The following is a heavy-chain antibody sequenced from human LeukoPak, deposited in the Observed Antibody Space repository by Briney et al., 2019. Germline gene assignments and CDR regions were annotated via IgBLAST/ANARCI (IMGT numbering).Heavy chain of an antibody. D-gene: IGHD5-24*01. CDR1: GGSFSGYY. Sequence: SETLSLTCAVYGGSFSGYYWSWIRQPPGKGLEWIGEINHSGSTNYNPSLKSRVTISVDTSKNQFSLKLSSVTAADTAVYYCARGALDGYPDAFDIWGQGTMVTVSS. CDR2: INHSGST. CDR3: ARGALDGYPDAFDI. J-gene: IGHJ3*02. V-gene: IGHV4-34*01.